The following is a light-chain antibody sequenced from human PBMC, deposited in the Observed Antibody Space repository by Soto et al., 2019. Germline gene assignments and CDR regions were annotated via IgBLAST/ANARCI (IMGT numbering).Light chain of an antibody. CDR2: GAS. Sequence: EIVLTQSPGTLSLSPGERATLSCRASQSVSSTSLAWYQQKPGQAPRLLIYGASSRATGIPDRFSGSGSGTDFTLTISSLQSEDFAVYYCQQYNNWPWTFGQGTKVDIK. CDR1: QSVSSTS. CDR3: QQYNNWPWT. J-gene: IGKJ1*01. V-gene: IGKV3-20*01.